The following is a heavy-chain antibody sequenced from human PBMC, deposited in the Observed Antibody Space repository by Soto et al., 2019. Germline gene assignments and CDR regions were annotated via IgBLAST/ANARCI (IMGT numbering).Heavy chain of an antibody. CDR1: GFRFSSQW. CDR2: IDSDGSSS. V-gene: IGHV3-74*01. Sequence: PGGSLRLSCTASGFRFSSQWMHWARQVPGRGLEWVSRIDSDGSSSSYVDSVKGRFTISRDNTKNTLHLQMNSLRGDDTAVYYCAKPVYGSGSPDYWGQGTLVTVSS. CDR3: AKPVYGSGSPDY. D-gene: IGHD3-10*01. J-gene: IGHJ4*02.